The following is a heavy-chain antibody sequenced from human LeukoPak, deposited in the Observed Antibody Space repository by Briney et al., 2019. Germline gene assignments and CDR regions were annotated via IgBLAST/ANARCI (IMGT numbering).Heavy chain of an antibody. CDR2: ISGSGGST. D-gene: IGHD3-3*01. Sequence: PGGSLRLSCAASGFTFSSYAMSWVRQAPGKGLEWVSAISGSGGSTYYADSVKGRFTISRDNSKNTLYLQMNSLRAEDTAVYYCARGLTIFGVVIGNYYGMDVWGQGTTVTVSS. V-gene: IGHV3-23*01. J-gene: IGHJ6*02. CDR3: ARGLTIFGVVIGNYYGMDV. CDR1: GFTFSSYA.